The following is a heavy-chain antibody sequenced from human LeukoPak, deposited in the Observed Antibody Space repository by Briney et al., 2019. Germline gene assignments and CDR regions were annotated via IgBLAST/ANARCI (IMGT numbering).Heavy chain of an antibody. CDR2: AYSGGTT. CDR3: ARESGSGNSLGLNDPFDI. V-gene: IGHV3-66*01. D-gene: IGHD3-10*01. J-gene: IGHJ3*02. CDR1: GFTASSNF. Sequence: GGSLRLSCAASGFTASSNFMSWVRQAPGKGLEWVSVAYSGGTTYYTDSVKGRFTISRDDSKNTVYLQMNSLRAEDTAMYYCARESGSGNSLGLNDPFDIWGQGTMVTVSS.